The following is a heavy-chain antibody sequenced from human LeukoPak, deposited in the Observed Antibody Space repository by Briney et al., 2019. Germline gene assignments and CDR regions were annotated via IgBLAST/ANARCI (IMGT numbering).Heavy chain of an antibody. CDR3: ARSEHIVVVTSTPASY. CDR1: GFTFSSYA. J-gene: IGHJ4*02. CDR2: ISYDGSNK. D-gene: IGHD2-21*02. Sequence: TGGSLRLSCAASGFTFSSYAMHWVRQAPGKGLEWVAVISYDGSNKYYADSVKGRFTISRANSKNTVFMEMNSLKPEDTALYYCARSEHIVVVTSTPASYWGQGTLVTVSS. V-gene: IGHV3-30-3*01.